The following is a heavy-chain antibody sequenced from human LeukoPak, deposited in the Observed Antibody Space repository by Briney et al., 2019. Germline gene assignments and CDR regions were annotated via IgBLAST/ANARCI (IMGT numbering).Heavy chain of an antibody. V-gene: IGHV4-4*07. D-gene: IGHD2-15*01. CDR3: ARGIVVLVAATRDYYYYMDV. CDR1: GGSIRYYH. J-gene: IGHJ6*03. Sequence: SETLSLTCTVSGGSIRYYHWSWIRQPAGRGLEWIGRIYTSGSTNYNPSLKSRVTMSVDTSKNQFSLKLSSVTAADTAVYYCARGIVVLVAATRDYYYYMDVWGKGTTVTVS. CDR2: IYTSGST.